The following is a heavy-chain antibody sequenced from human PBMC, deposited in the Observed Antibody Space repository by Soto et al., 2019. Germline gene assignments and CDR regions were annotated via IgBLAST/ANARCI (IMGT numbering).Heavy chain of an antibody. CDR3: ARERGIGVVVPAAIGWFDP. D-gene: IGHD2-2*02. Sequence: SVKVSCKASGGTFSSYAISWVRQAPGQGLEWMGGIIPIFGTANYAQKFQGRVTITADESTSTAYMELSSLRSEDTAVYYCARERGIGVVVPAAIGWFDPWGQGTLVTVSS. V-gene: IGHV1-69*13. J-gene: IGHJ5*02. CDR1: GGTFSSYA. CDR2: IIPIFGTA.